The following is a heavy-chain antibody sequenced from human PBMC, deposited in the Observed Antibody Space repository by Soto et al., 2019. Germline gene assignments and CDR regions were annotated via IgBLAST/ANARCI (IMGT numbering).Heavy chain of an antibody. D-gene: IGHD1-26*01. CDR1: GFSLSKARRG. J-gene: IGHJ4*02. V-gene: IGHV2-26*01. Sequence: QVSWKGSGPVLMKPTETLTLTCTVSGFSLSKARRGVSWIRQPPGKALEWLAHIFWNDERSYNTSLKSRLTISRDTSKSQVVLTMTNVDPVDTGTYFCARALREGLPIYYFDSWGQGTLVTVSS. CDR2: IFWNDER. CDR3: ARALREGLPIYYFDS.